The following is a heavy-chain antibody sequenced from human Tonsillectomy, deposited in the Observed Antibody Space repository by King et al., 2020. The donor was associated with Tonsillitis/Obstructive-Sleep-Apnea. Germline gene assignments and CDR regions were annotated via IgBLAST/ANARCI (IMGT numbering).Heavy chain of an antibody. CDR1: GFTFRSYS. Sequence: VQLVESGGGLVKPGGSLRLSCAASGFTFRSYSMNWVRHAPGRGLEWVSSISNSSSYIYYADSVKGRFTISRDNAKNSLYLQRDSLRAEDTAVYYCARGGAAVVSGVDYWGQGALVTVSS. CDR3: ARGGAAVVSGVDY. D-gene: IGHD4-23*01. V-gene: IGHV3-21*01. CDR2: ISNSSSYI. J-gene: IGHJ4*03.